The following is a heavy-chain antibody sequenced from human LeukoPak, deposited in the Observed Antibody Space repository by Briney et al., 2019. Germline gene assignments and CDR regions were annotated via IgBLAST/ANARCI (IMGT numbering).Heavy chain of an antibody. CDR2: ISWNSGSI. J-gene: IGHJ3*02. Sequence: GGSLRLSCAASGFTFDDYAMHWVRQAPGKGLEWVSGISWNSGSIGYADSVKGRFTISRDNAKNSLYLQMNSLRAEDTAVYYCARAGYSGNYRDALDIWGQGTMVTVSS. CDR3: ARAGYSGNYRDALDI. V-gene: IGHV3-9*01. CDR1: GFTFDDYA. D-gene: IGHD1-26*01.